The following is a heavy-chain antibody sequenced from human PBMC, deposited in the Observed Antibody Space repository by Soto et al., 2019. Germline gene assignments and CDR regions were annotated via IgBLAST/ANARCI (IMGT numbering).Heavy chain of an antibody. CDR3: ARGVGYCSSTSCYAYYYYYYYMDV. V-gene: IGHV4-34*01. CDR2: INHSGST. Sequence: PSETLSLTCAVYGRSFRGYYWSGIRQLPGKGLEWIGEINHSGSTNYNPSLKSRVTISVDTSKNQFSLKLSSVTAADTAVYYCARGVGYCSSTSCYAYYYYYYYMDVWGKGTTVTVSS. D-gene: IGHD2-2*01. CDR1: GRSFRGYY. J-gene: IGHJ6*03.